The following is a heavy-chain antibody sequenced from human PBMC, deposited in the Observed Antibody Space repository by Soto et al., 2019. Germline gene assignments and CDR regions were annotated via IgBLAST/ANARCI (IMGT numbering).Heavy chain of an antibody. CDR3: ARGPGDSSGQEYFQH. J-gene: IGHJ1*01. CDR2: ISSSGSTI. D-gene: IGHD6-19*01. V-gene: IGHV3-48*03. CDR1: GFTFSSYE. Sequence: EVQLVESGGGLVQPGGSLRLSCAASGFTFSSYEMNWVRQAPGKGLEWVSYISSSGSTIYYADSVKGRFTISRDNAKNSLYLQRNSLRAEDTAVYYCARGPGDSSGQEYFQHWGQGTLVTVSS.